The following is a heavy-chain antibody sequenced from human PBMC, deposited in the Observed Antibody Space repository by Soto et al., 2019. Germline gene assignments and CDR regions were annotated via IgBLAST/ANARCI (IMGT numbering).Heavy chain of an antibody. Sequence: QPVGSLRLSCAASGFTFSSYAMSWVRQAPGKGLEWVSAISGSGGSTYYADSVKGRFTISRDNSKNTLYLQMNSLRAEDTAVYYCAKTPLVVVTATPFDYWGQGTLVTVSS. D-gene: IGHD2-21*02. CDR2: ISGSGGST. J-gene: IGHJ4*02. CDR3: AKTPLVVVTATPFDY. CDR1: GFTFSSYA. V-gene: IGHV3-23*01.